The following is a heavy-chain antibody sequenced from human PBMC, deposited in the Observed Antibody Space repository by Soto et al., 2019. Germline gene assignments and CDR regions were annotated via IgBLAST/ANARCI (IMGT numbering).Heavy chain of an antibody. D-gene: IGHD3-3*01. CDR2: LKIKPDGGTT. CDR3: TTSGWYYDFWSGYYPLAPHYYYYGMEV. J-gene: IGHJ6*02. Sequence: GRSLRLSCAASGFTFSNGLMSWVRQAPGKGLEWVGRLKIKPDGGTTDYAAPVKGRFTISRDDSKNTLYLQMNSLKTEDTAVYSCTTSGWYYDFWSGYYPLAPHYYYYGMEVWGQGTTVTSP. V-gene: IGHV3-15*01. CDR1: GFTFSNGL.